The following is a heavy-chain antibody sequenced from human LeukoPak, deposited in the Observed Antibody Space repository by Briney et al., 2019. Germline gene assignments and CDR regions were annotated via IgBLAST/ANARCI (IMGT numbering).Heavy chain of an antibody. V-gene: IGHV3-23*01. CDR3: AREASLYCSGGTCYWAFAH. Sequence: GGSLRLSCAASGFSFSSYAMRWVRQAPGKGLEWVSGISGGDCSTYYADSVKGRFTVYRDNSKTTLYLQMNSLRAEDTAVYYCAREASLYCSGGTCYWAFAHWGQGTLVTASS. D-gene: IGHD2-15*01. CDR1: GFSFSSYA. J-gene: IGHJ4*02. CDR2: ISGGDCST.